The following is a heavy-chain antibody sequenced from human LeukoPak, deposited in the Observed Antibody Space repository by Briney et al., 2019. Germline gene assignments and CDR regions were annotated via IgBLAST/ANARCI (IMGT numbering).Heavy chain of an antibody. CDR3: ARGSFSGTYGDGKYFDL. CDR1: GRSISSTNW. Sequence: SGTLSLTCAVSGRSISSTNWWSSVRPTPGDGLEWIEEIWHSGITNLNPSPKSRLTMSVDKSKNQVSLTLSSVTAADTAVYLCARGSFSGTYGDGKYFDLWGRGTLVTVSS. V-gene: IGHV4-4*02. CDR2: IWHSGIT. D-gene: IGHD1-26*01. J-gene: IGHJ2*01.